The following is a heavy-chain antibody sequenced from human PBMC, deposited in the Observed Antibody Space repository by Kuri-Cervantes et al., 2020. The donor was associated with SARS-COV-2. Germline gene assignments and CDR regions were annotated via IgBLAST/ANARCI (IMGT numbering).Heavy chain of an antibody. Sequence: GGSLRLSCAASGFTFDVYCMSWVRQAPGKGLEWVSGIYWNGGSSGYADSVKGRFTIARDNAKNFLYLLMNCLSAENTVVYYCARDDTDLWCGLPYYMDVWGKGTPVTVSS. CDR1: GFTFDVYC. CDR3: ARDDTDLWCGLPYYMDV. D-gene: IGHD3-3*01. CDR2: IYWNGGSS. J-gene: IGHJ6*03. V-gene: IGHV3-20*04.